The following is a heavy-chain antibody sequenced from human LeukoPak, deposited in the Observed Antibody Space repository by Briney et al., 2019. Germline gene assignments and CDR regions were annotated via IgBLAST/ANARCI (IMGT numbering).Heavy chain of an antibody. CDR2: FDPEDGET. J-gene: IGHJ6*02. D-gene: IGHD2-15*01. Sequence: ASVKVSCKVSGYTLTELSMHWVRQAPGKGLEWMGGFDPEDGETIYAQKFQGRVTMTEDTSTDTAYMELSSLRSEDTAVYYCATDQHRYCSGGSCYYGMDVWGQGTTVTVSS. V-gene: IGHV1-24*01. CDR1: GYTLTELS. CDR3: ATDQHRYCSGGSCYYGMDV.